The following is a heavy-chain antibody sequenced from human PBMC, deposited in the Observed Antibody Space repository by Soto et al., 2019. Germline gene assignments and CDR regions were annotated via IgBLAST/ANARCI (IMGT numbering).Heavy chain of an antibody. Sequence: EVQLLESGGGLVQPGGSLRLSCAASGFTFSSYAMSWVRQAPGKGLEWVSSNTRDGDRTYYADSVKGRFTISRDYSKSTLHLLMNSLRAEDTALYYCAKNYYFDSWGQGTLVTVSS. CDR3: AKNYYFDS. CDR2: NTRDGDRT. CDR1: GFTFSSYA. J-gene: IGHJ4*02. V-gene: IGHV3-23*01.